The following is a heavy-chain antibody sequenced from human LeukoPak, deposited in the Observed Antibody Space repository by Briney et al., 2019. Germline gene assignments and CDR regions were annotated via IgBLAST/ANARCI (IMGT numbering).Heavy chain of an antibody. D-gene: IGHD1-26*01. CDR2: ITSGSSYR. Sequence: PGGSLRFSCAASGFTFSSYNMNWVRQAPGKGLEWVSSITSGSSYRFYADSVKGRFTNSRDNAKNSLYLQMDSLRAEDTAVYYCARDPYSGSYGNYYYYFMDVWGKGTTVTISS. V-gene: IGHV3-21*01. CDR1: GFTFSSYN. CDR3: ARDPYSGSYGNYYYYFMDV. J-gene: IGHJ6*03.